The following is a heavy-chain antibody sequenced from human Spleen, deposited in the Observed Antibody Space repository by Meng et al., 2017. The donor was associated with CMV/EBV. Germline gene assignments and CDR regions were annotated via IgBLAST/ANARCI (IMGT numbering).Heavy chain of an antibody. CDR3: ARDRRVAVAERYFEH. CDR1: GVSISSSNYY. Sequence: SETLSLTCTLSGVSISSSNYYWGWIRQPPGKGLEWIGTIIYSSGSTYFNPSLKSRVTISVDTSKNQFSLKLSSVTAADTAVYFCARDRRVAVAERYFEHWGRGTLVTVSS. D-gene: IGHD6-19*01. J-gene: IGHJ4*02. V-gene: IGHV4-39*02. CDR2: IIYSSGST.